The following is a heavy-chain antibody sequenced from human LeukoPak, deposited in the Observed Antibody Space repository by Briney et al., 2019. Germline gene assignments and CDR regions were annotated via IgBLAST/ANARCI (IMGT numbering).Heavy chain of an antibody. D-gene: IGHD5-12*01. Sequence: SETLSLTCTVSGGSISSYYWSCIRQPPGKGLEWIGYIYYSGSTNYNPSLKSRVTISVDTSNNQFSLKLSSVTAADTAVYYCARQARYSGYDLIDYWGQGTLVTVSS. CDR2: IYYSGST. CDR1: GGSISSYY. CDR3: ARQARYSGYDLIDY. J-gene: IGHJ4*02. V-gene: IGHV4-59*08.